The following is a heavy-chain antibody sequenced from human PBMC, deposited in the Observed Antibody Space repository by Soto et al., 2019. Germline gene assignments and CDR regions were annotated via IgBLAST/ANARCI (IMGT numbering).Heavy chain of an antibody. D-gene: IGHD3-22*01. CDR2: IIPIFGTA. J-gene: IGHJ4*02. V-gene: IGHV1-69*12. Sequence: QVQLVQSGAEVKKPGSSVKVSCKASGGTFSTYAINWVRQAPGQGLKWMGGIIPIFGTANYAQKFQGRVTITAGESTSTAYMELSSLRSEDTAVYYCARGIRDYYDSSGYLDYWGQGTLVTVSS. CDR1: GGTFSTYA. CDR3: ARGIRDYYDSSGYLDY.